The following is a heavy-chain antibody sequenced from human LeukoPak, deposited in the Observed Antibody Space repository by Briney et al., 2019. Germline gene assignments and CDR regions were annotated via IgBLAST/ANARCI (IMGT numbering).Heavy chain of an antibody. J-gene: IGHJ4*02. CDR2: IKSKTDGGTT. Sequence: GGSLRLSCAASGFTVSINYMTWVRQVPGKGLEWVGRIKSKTDGGTTDYAAPVKGRFTISRDDSKTTLYLQMNSLKTEDTAVYHCTAGVPFEYWGQGTLVTVSS. CDR3: TAGVPFEY. V-gene: IGHV3-15*01. CDR1: GFTVSINY. D-gene: IGHD3-10*01.